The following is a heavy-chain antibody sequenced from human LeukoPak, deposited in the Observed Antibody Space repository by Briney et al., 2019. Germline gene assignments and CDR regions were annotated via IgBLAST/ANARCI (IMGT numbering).Heavy chain of an antibody. J-gene: IGHJ5*02. CDR3: ARGRCSSTSCYRSTVKTYNWFDP. V-gene: IGHV4-34*01. D-gene: IGHD2-2*02. CDR1: GGSFSAYY. CDR2: INHSGST. Sequence: SETLSLTCAVNGGSFSAYYWSWIRQPPGKGLEWIGEINHSGSTNYNPSLKSRVTISVDTSKNQFSLKLSSVTAADTAVYYCARGRCSSTSCYRSTVKTYNWFDPWGQGTLVTVSS.